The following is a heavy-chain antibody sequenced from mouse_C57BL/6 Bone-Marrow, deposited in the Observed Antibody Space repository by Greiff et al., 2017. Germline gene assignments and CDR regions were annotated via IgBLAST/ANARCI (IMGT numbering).Heavy chain of an antibody. J-gene: IGHJ2*01. CDR2: ISNGGGST. Sequence: EVQPVESGGGLVQPGGSLKLSCAASGFTFSDYYMYWVRQTPEKRLEWVAYISNGGGSTYYPDTVKGRFTISRDNAKNTLYLQMSRLKSEDTAMYYCARGANWAFDYWGQGTTLTVSS. V-gene: IGHV5-12*01. CDR1: GFTFSDYY. D-gene: IGHD4-1*01. CDR3: ARGANWAFDY.